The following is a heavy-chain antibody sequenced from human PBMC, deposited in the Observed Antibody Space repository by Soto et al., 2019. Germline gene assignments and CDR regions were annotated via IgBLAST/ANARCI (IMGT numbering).Heavy chain of an antibody. V-gene: IGHV3-30*02. Sequence: GGSLRLSCAASGFTFSSYGMHWFRQAPGKGLERVAVIWYDGNNKYYADSVKGRFTISRDNSKNTLYLQMNSLRAEDTAVYYYATLTGPIAAAGTRFRFDPWGKGTLVTVSS. CDR2: IWYDGNNK. D-gene: IGHD6-13*01. J-gene: IGHJ5*02. CDR3: ATLTGPIAAAGTRFRFDP. CDR1: GFTFSSYG.